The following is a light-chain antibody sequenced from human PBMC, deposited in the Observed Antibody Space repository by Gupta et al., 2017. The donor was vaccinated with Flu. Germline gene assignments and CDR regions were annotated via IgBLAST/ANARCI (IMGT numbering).Light chain of an antibody. CDR3: QQRSNWPRYS. J-gene: IGKJ2*01. CDR1: QSVGSY. Sequence: EIVLTQSPATLSLSPGERAILSCRASQSVGSYLAWFQQRPGQPPRLLIYDASHRATAIPARFSASGSGTDFTLTISHLEPEDFALYYCQQRSNWPRYSFGQGTKLEIK. V-gene: IGKV3-11*01. CDR2: DAS.